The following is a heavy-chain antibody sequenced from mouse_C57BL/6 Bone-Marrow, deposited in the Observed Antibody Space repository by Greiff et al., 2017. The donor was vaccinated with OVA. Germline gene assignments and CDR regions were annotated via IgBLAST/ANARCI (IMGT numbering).Heavy chain of an antibody. CDR2: ISSGGDYI. J-gene: IGHJ3*01. Sequence: EVKLVESGEFLFPPFFSLPLSCSSSGFTFSRYAMSWVRQTPEKRLEWVAYISSGGDYIYYADTVKGRFTISRDNARNTLYLQMSSLKSEDTAMYYCTRGGAWFAYWGQGTLVTVSA. CDR3: TRGGAWFAY. CDR1: GFTFSRYA. V-gene: IGHV5-9-1*02.